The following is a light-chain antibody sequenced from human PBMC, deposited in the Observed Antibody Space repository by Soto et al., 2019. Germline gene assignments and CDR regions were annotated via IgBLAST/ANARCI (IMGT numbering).Light chain of an antibody. CDR2: GTS. Sequence: EIVTTQPPATPCVSPGERATLACRASQSVSSYLSWYQQKPGQAPRLLIYGTSNRASGIPDRFSGSGSGTDFTLSISGLEPEDFAVYFCQQYANSRTFGQGTKVDI. V-gene: IGKV3-20*01. J-gene: IGKJ1*01. CDR3: QQYANSRT. CDR1: QSVSSY.